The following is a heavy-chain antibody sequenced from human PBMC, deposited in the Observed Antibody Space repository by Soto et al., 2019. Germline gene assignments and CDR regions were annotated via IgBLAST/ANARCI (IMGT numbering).Heavy chain of an antibody. CDR1: GFTFTSSA. V-gene: IGHV1-58*01. J-gene: IGHJ4*02. CDR3: AADPLYYYDSSGYPTFDY. Sequence: VASVKVSCKASGFTFTSSAVQWVRQARGQRLEWIGWIVVGSGNTNYAQKFQERVTITRDMSTSTAYMELSSLRSEDTAVYYCAADPLYYYDSSGYPTFDYWGQGTLVTVSS. CDR2: IVVGSGNT. D-gene: IGHD3-22*01.